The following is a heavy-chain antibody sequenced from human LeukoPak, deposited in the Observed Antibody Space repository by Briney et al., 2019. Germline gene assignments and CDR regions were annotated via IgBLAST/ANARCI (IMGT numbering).Heavy chain of an antibody. V-gene: IGHV4-39*07. D-gene: IGHD2-15*01. CDR2: IYYSGST. J-gene: IGHJ4*02. CDR1: GGSIRSSSYY. Sequence: SETLSLTCTVSGGSIRSSSYYWGWIRQPPGKGLEWIGTIYYSGSTFYNPSLKSRVTVSVDTSKNQFSLKLSSVTAADTAVYYCAGCSGASCYYITSPLYFDYWGQGTLVTVSS. CDR3: AGCSGASCYYITSPLYFDY.